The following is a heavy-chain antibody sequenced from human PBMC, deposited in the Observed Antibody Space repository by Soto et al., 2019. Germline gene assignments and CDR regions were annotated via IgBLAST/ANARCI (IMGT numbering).Heavy chain of an antibody. CDR1: GFTFSSYA. Sequence: GGSLRLSCAASGFTFSSYAMSWVRQAPGKGLEWVSAISGSGGSTYYAGSGKRRFTITRDNSKDTLYLQMNSLRAEDAAVYYSAKEGGVEGDTGVVTDRFDYWGQGTLVTVSS. J-gene: IGHJ4*02. CDR3: AKEGGVEGDTGVVTDRFDY. CDR2: ISGSGGST. D-gene: IGHD5-18*01. V-gene: IGHV3-23*01.